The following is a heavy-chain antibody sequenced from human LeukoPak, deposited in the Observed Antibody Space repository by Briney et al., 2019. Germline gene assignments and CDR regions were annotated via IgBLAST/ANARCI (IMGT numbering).Heavy chain of an antibody. Sequence: MASETLSLTCTVSGGSISSYYWSWIRQPAGKGLEWIGRIYTSGSTNYNPSLKSRVTMSVDTSKNQFSLKRSSVTAADTAVYYWARHIAVAGIYWFDPWGQGTLVTVSS. CDR2: IYTSGST. CDR1: GGSISSYY. V-gene: IGHV4-4*07. CDR3: ARHIAVAGIYWFDP. D-gene: IGHD6-19*01. J-gene: IGHJ5*02.